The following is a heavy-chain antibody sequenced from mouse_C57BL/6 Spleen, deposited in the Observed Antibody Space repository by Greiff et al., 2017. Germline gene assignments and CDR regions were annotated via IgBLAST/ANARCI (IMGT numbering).Heavy chain of an antibody. Sequence: QVQLKESGAELVKPGASVKISCKASGYAFSSYWMNWVKQRPGKGLEWIGQIYPGDGDTNYNGKFKGKATLTADKSSSTAYMQLSSLTSEDSAVYFCARRARYYGSSYWYFDVWGTGTTVTVSS. J-gene: IGHJ1*03. D-gene: IGHD1-1*01. CDR3: ARRARYYGSSYWYFDV. CDR1: GYAFSSYW. V-gene: IGHV1-80*01. CDR2: IYPGDGDT.